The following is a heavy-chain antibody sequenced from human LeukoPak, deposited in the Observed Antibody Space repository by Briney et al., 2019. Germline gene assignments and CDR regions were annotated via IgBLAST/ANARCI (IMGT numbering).Heavy chain of an antibody. CDR1: RFTFSSYD. V-gene: IGHV3-30*09. D-gene: IGHD2-2*02. CDR3: ARANTPFADY. J-gene: IGHJ4*02. Sequence: PGRSLRLSCAASRFTFSSYDMHWVRQAPGKGLEWVAVISYDGSNKYYADSVKGRFAISRDSSKNTVYLQMNSLRVEDTAVYYCARANTPFADYWGQGTLVTVSS. CDR2: ISYDGSNK.